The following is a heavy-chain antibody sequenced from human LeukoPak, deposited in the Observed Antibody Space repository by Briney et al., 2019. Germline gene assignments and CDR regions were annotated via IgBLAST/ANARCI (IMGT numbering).Heavy chain of an antibody. V-gene: IGHV3-30*18. D-gene: IGHD4-23*01. CDR2: ISYDGSHK. CDR3: AKDLDGNSDAY. CDR1: GFTFSSYG. Sequence: GGSLRLSCAASGFTFSSYGMHWVRQAPGKGLEWVAVISYDGSHKYYADSVKGRFTISRDNSKNTVYLQMDSLRAEDTAVYYCAKDLDGNSDAYWGQGALVTVSS. J-gene: IGHJ4*02.